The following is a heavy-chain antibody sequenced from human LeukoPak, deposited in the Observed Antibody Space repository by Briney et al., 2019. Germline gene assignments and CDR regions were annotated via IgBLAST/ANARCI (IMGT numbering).Heavy chain of an antibody. V-gene: IGHV5-51*01. CDR3: ARRMRRHWNSDLWSFDY. Sequence: GESLKISCKASGYRFSDFWVGWARQVPGKGLEWMGIIQIADSGTTYSPSFQGQVTISADTSLNTAHLQWSSLTASDTAIYYCARRMRRHWNSDLWSFDYWGQGTLVSVSS. D-gene: IGHD1-7*01. J-gene: IGHJ4*02. CDR1: GYRFSDFW. CDR2: IQIADSGT.